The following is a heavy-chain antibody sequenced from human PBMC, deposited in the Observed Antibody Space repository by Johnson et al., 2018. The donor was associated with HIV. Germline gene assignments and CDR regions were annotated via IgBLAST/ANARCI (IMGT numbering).Heavy chain of an antibody. CDR3: ARSVHDYGDYPWGRDAFDI. V-gene: IGHV3-30*04. Sequence: VQLVESGGGVVQPWRSLRLSCAASGFTFSSYAIHWVRQAPGKGLEWVAVISYDGSNKYYADSVKGRFTIYRDNSKNTLYLQMNRLRAEDTAVDYCARSVHDYGDYPWGRDAFDIWGQGTMVTVSS. D-gene: IGHD4-17*01. J-gene: IGHJ3*02. CDR2: ISYDGSNK. CDR1: GFTFSSYA.